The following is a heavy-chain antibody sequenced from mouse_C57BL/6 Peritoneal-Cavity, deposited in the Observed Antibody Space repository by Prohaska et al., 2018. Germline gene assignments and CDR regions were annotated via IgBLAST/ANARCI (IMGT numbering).Heavy chain of an antibody. CDR1: CYTFTSYW. J-gene: IGHJ2*01. CDR3: ARLDGHFDY. Sequence: QVQLQQPGAELVMPGASVKLSCKASCYTFTSYWMHWVKQMPAQGLAWIGEIDPSDSYTNYNQKFKGKATLTVDKSSSTAYMQLSSLTSEDSAVYYCARLDGHFDYWGQGTTLTVSS. D-gene: IGHD1-1*01. V-gene: IGHV1-69*01. CDR2: IDPSDSYT.